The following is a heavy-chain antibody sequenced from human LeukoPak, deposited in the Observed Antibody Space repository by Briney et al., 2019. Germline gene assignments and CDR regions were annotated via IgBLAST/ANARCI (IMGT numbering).Heavy chain of an antibody. CDR1: GFTFSVSA. Sequence: GGSLRLSCATSGFTFSVSAMHWVRQASGKGLEWVGRIRSIVNSYETAYAASVKGRFTISRDDSKNTAYLQMNSLKSEDTAVYYCTGHSTTVVTDDAFDIWGQGTMVTVSS. CDR2: IRSIVNSYET. D-gene: IGHD4-23*01. J-gene: IGHJ3*02. CDR3: TGHSTTVVTDDAFDI. V-gene: IGHV3-73*01.